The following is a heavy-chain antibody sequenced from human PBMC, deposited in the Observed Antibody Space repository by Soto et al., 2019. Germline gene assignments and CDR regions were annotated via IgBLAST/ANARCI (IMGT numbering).Heavy chain of an antibody. J-gene: IGHJ4*02. CDR3: ANSYGDYVSY. Sequence: SETLSLTCTVSGGSISSSTYYLGWIRQPPGKGLEWIGSIYYIGSTYYNPSLKSRVTISVDTSKNQFSLKLSSVTAADTAVYYCANSYGDYVSYWGQGTLVTVSS. CDR1: GGSISSSTYY. V-gene: IGHV4-39*01. CDR2: IYYIGST. D-gene: IGHD4-17*01.